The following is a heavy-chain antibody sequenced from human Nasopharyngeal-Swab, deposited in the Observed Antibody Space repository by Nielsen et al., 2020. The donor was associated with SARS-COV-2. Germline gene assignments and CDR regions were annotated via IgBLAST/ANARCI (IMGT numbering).Heavy chain of an antibody. J-gene: IGHJ3*02. CDR3: ARPYRYCSGGSCHSGGAFDI. V-gene: IGHV4-39*01. CDR2: IYYSGST. Sequence: WIRQPPGKGLEWIGYIYYSGSTYYNPSLTSRVTISVDTSKNQFSLKLSSVTAADTAVYYCARPYRYCSGGSCHSGGAFDIWGQGTMVTVSS. D-gene: IGHD2-15*01.